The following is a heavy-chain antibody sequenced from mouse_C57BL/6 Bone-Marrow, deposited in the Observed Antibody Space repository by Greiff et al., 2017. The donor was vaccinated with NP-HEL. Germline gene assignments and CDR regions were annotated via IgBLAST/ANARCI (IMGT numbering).Heavy chain of an antibody. CDR3: ARPYDYDDGISYYSAMDY. CDR1: GFNITDYY. D-gene: IGHD2-4*01. J-gene: IGHJ4*01. CDR2: IDPEDGET. Sequence: EVQLQQSGAELVKPGASVKLSCTASGFNITDYYMHWVKQRTEQGLEWIGRIDPEDGETKYAPKFQGKATITADTSSNTDYLQLSSLTSEDTAVYYCARPYDYDDGISYYSAMDYWGQGTSVTVSS. V-gene: IGHV14-2*01.